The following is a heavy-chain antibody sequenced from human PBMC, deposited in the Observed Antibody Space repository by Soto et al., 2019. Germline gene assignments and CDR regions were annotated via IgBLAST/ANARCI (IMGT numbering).Heavy chain of an antibody. CDR1: GFTFSKYA. D-gene: IGHD3-3*01. Sequence: QVQLVESGGGVAQPGRSLRLSCAASGFTFSKYAIHWVRQAPGKGLEWVAVIWHDGSNKFYEDSVKGRFTISRDNLKNTLYLQMNSLRVEDTAVYYCARELNVARIFYYYYYYGMDVWGQGTTVTVSS. V-gene: IGHV3-33*01. J-gene: IGHJ6*02. CDR3: ARELNVARIFYYYYYYGMDV. CDR2: IWHDGSNK.